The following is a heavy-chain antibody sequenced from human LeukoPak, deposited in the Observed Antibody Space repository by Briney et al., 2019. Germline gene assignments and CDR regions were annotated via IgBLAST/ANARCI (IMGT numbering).Heavy chain of an antibody. CDR2: ISYDGNKQ. V-gene: IGHV3-30*18. J-gene: IGHJ4*02. CDR1: GFIFSDYG. CDR3: VHDAYSYRWYKYGACHF. D-gene: IGHD4/OR15-4a*01. Sequence: GGSLRLSCAASGFIFSDYGVHWVRQVPGKGLEGVAIISYDGNKQYYGDSVKGRFTVSRDNSKNTVFLHMNNLRPEDTAVYYCVHDAYSYRWYKYGACHFWGQGTLVSVSS.